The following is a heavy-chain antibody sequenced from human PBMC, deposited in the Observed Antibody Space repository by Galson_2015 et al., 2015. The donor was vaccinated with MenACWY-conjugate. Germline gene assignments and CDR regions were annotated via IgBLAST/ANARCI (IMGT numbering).Heavy chain of an antibody. CDR2: IRYDGSNK. CDR1: GFTFSSYG. CDR3: AKDRYNWGSSPGY. J-gene: IGHJ4*02. V-gene: IGHV3-30*02. D-gene: IGHD1-1*01. Sequence: SLRLSCAVSGFTFSSYGMHWVRQAPGKGLEWVAFIRYDGSNKYYADSVKGRFTISRDNSKNTLYLQMNSLRAEDTAVYYCAKDRYNWGSSPGYWGQGTLVTVSS.